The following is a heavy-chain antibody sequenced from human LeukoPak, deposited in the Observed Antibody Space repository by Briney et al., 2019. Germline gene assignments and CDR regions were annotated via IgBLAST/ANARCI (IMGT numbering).Heavy chain of an antibody. J-gene: IGHJ6*02. CDR2: TYYRSRWYN. Sequence: SQTLSLTCAISGDSVSSKSAAWAWIRQSPSRGLEWLGRTYYRSRWYNDYAVSVKIRITINPDTSKNQSSLHLNSVTPADTAVYYCARERVQQLAPNYSYYYAMDVWGQGTTVTVSS. CDR3: ARERVQQLAPNYSYYYAMDV. V-gene: IGHV6-1*01. CDR1: GDSVSSKSAA. D-gene: IGHD6-13*01.